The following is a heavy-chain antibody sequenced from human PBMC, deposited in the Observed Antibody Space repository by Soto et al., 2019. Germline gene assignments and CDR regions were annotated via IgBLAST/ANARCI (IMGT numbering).Heavy chain of an antibody. J-gene: IGHJ3*02. V-gene: IGHV3-9*01. CDR3: AKGFTIFGVVSANAFDI. Sequence: PGGSLRLSCAASGFTFDDYAMHWVRQAPGKGLEWVSGISWNSGSIGYADSVKGRFTISRDNAKNSLYLQMNSLRAEDTALYYCAKGFTIFGVVSANAFDIWSQGTMVTVSS. CDR1: GFTFDDYA. CDR2: ISWNSGSI. D-gene: IGHD3-3*01.